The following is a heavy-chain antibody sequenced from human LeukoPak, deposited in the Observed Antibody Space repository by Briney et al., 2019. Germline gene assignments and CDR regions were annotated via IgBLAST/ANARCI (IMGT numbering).Heavy chain of an antibody. CDR3: ARGYCSSTSCYGPYYGMDV. Sequence: GASVKVSCKASGYTFTGYYMHWVRQAPGQGLEWMGRINPNSGGTNYAQKFQGRVTMTRDTSISTAYMELSRLRSDDTAVYYCARGYCSSTSCYGPYYGMDVWGQGTTVTVSS. V-gene: IGHV1-2*02. D-gene: IGHD2-2*01. CDR2: INPNSGGT. CDR1: GYTFTGYY. J-gene: IGHJ6*02.